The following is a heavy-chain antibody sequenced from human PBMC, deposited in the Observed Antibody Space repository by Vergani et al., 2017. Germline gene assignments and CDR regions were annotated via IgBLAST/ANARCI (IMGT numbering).Heavy chain of an antibody. Sequence: QVQLQESGPGLVKPSQTLSLTCTVSGGSISSGSYYWSWIRQPAGKGLEWIGRIYTSGSTNYNPSLKSRVTISVDTSKNQFSLKLSSVTAADTAVYYCARIQGGGYNAFDIWGQGTMVTVSS. CDR1: GGSISSGSYY. V-gene: IGHV4-61*02. CDR2: IYTSGST. J-gene: IGHJ3*02. D-gene: IGHD3-22*01. CDR3: ARIQGGGYNAFDI.